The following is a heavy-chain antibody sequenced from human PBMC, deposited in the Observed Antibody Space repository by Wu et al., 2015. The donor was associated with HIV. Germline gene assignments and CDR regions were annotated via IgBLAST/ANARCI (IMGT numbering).Heavy chain of an antibody. CDR1: GYSFTGYY. V-gene: IGHV1-2*02. CDR3: ARDTGRLASDI. Sequence: QMQLVQSGAEVKKPGASVKVSCKASGYSFTGYYIHWMRQAPGQGLEWMGWINPNSGDTNYEQNFQGRVNMTRDKSISTAYMELSRLKSDDMAVYYCARDTGRLASDIWGQGDKSSPSLQ. D-gene: IGHD6-19*01. CDR2: INPNSGDT. J-gene: IGHJ3*02.